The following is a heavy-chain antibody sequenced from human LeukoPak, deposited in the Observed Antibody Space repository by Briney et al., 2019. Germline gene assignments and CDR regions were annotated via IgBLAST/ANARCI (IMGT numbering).Heavy chain of an antibody. V-gene: IGHV3-23*01. CDR1: RFTFNSYA. D-gene: IGHD6-19*01. J-gene: IGHJ6*02. Sequence: GGSLRLSCAASRFTFNSYAMSWVRQAPGKGLEWVSVIGGSNGITFYVGSVKGRFTISRDNSKNTLYLQMNSLRAEDTAVYYCARAPRGAVAGTYYYYGMDVWGQGTTVTVSS. CDR3: ARAPRGAVAGTYYYYGMDV. CDR2: IGGSNGIT.